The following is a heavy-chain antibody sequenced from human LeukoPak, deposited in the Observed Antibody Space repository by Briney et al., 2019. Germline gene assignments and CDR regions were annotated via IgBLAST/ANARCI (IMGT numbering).Heavy chain of an antibody. CDR2: INHSGST. CDR1: GGSFSGYY. Sequence: SETLSLTCAVYGGSFSGYYRSWIRQPPGKGLEWIGEINHSGSTNYNPSLKSRVTISVDTSKNQFSLKLSSVTAADTAVYYCARGLRNYGNDYWGQGTLVTVSS. CDR3: ARGLRNYGNDY. V-gene: IGHV4-34*01. D-gene: IGHD4-17*01. J-gene: IGHJ4*02.